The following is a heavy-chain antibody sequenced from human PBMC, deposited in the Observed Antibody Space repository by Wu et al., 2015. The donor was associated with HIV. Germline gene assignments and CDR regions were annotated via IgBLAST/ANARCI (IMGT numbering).Heavy chain of an antibody. CDR2: MNPNSGNT. D-gene: IGHD6-13*01. CDR3: ARVIHRRIATAGPDYYYYAMDV. CDR1: GYTFTSYD. V-gene: IGHV1-8*01. Sequence: QEQLVQSGAEVKKPGASVRVSCKASGYTFTSYDINWVRQVTGQGLEWMGWMNPNSGNTGYAQNFQGRVTMTRNTSISTAYMDLSSLTSEDTAVYFCARVIHRRIATAGPDYYYYAMDVWAKGP. J-gene: IGHJ6*02.